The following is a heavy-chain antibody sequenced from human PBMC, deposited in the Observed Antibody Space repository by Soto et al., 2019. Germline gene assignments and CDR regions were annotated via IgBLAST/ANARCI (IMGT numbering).Heavy chain of an antibody. D-gene: IGHD1-26*01. CDR1: GFTFSRYA. V-gene: IGHV3-23*01. J-gene: IGHJ3*02. CDR2: ISGSGGST. Sequence: GGSLRLSCVASGFTFSRYAMHWVRQAPGKGLEWVSLISGSGGSTYYADSVKGRFTISRDISKNTLYLQMNSLRAEDTAVYYCAKGVGATRCAFDIWGQGTMVTVSS. CDR3: AKGVGATRCAFDI.